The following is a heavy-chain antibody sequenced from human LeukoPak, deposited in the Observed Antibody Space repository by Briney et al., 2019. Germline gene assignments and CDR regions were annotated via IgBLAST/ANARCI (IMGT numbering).Heavy chain of an antibody. CDR1: GYTLTDSY. V-gene: IGHV1-2*02. CDR2: INPNNGDI. CDR3: AREDCSSISNCHQDFDY. D-gene: IGHD2-2*01. J-gene: IGHJ4*02. Sequence: GASVKVSCKASGYTLTDSYMHWVRQAPGQGLDYMGCINPNNGDINYAQKFQGRIIMTRDTSINTVYMELSSLRSDDTALSSCAREDCSSISNCHQDFDYWGQGSLVTVSS.